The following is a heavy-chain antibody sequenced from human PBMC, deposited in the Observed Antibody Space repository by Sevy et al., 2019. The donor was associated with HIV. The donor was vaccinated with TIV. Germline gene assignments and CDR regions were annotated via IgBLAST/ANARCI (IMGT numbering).Heavy chain of an antibody. CDR3: ARLVTIFGRSMDV. CDR2: IYYSGST. D-gene: IGHD3-3*01. J-gene: IGHJ6*02. CDR1: GGSMSIANHY. V-gene: IGHV4-31*11. Sequence: SETLSLTCAVAGGSMSIANHYWSWIRQHPGKGLEWIGYIYYSGSTYYNPSLKSRVTISVDTSKNQFSLKLSSVTAADTAVYYCARLVTIFGRSMDVWDQGTTVTVSS.